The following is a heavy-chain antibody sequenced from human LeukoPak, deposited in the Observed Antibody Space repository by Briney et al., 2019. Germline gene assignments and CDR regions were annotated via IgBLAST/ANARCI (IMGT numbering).Heavy chain of an antibody. J-gene: IGHJ4*02. Sequence: GGSLRLSCAASGFTFSSCAMSWVRQAPGKGLVWVSRINSDGSSTTYADSVKGRFTISRDNAKNTLYLQMNSLRAEDTAVYYCVRRNYWGQGTLVTVSS. CDR2: INSDGSST. CDR1: GFTFSSCA. CDR3: VRRNY. V-gene: IGHV3-74*01.